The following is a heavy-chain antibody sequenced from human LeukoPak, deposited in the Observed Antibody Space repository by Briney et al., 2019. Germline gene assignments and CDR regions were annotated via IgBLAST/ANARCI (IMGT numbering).Heavy chain of an antibody. CDR2: FHHSGST. CDR3: ARGVFYYYDSSGYHYPYFDY. Sequence: KSSETLSLTCTVSGGSISSYYWTWIRQSPGKGLEWIGFFHHSGSTNYNPSFKSRVTISVDTSKNQFSLKLSSVTAADTAVYYCARGVFYYYDSSGYHYPYFDYWGQGTLVTVSS. D-gene: IGHD3-22*01. CDR1: GGSISSYY. V-gene: IGHV4-59*01. J-gene: IGHJ4*02.